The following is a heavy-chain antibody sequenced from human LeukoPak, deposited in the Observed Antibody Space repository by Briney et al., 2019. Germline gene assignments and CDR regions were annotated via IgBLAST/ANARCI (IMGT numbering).Heavy chain of an antibody. D-gene: IGHD3-22*01. Sequence: GGSLRLSCAASGFTVSSNYMNWVRQAPGKGLEWVSLIYSGGSTYYADSVKGRFTISRDNSKNTLYLQMNSLRAEDTAVYYCARVSVVRWGRYDSSGYYDYWGQGTLVTVSS. CDR1: GFTVSSNY. J-gene: IGHJ4*02. CDR2: IYSGGST. V-gene: IGHV3-53*01. CDR3: ARVSVVRWGRYDSSGYYDY.